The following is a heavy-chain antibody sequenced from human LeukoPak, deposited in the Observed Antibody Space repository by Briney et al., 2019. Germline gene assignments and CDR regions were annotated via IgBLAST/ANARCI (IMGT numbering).Heavy chain of an antibody. CDR2: MSPNSGNT. J-gene: IGHJ6*03. Sequence: ASVKVSCKASGYTFTSYDINWVRQATGQGLEWMGWMSPNSGNTGYAQKFQGRVTMTRNTSISTAYMELSSLRSEDTAVYYCARGGYSGYVYYYYYMDVWGKGTTVTVSS. CDR1: GYTFTSYD. CDR3: ARGGYSGYVYYYYYMDV. V-gene: IGHV1-8*01. D-gene: IGHD5-12*01.